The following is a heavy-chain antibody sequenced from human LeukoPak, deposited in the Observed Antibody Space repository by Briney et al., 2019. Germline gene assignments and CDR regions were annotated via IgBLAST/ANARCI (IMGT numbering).Heavy chain of an antibody. J-gene: IGHJ4*02. CDR3: ARGEGKPYYFDY. CDR1: GYTFTSYD. Sequence: GASVKVSCKASGYTFTSYDINWVRQATGQGLEWMGWISAYNSNINYAQKFQGRVTMTTDTSTSTAYMELRSLRSDDTAVYYCARGEGKPYYFDYWGQGTLVTVSS. V-gene: IGHV1-18*01. CDR2: ISAYNSNI.